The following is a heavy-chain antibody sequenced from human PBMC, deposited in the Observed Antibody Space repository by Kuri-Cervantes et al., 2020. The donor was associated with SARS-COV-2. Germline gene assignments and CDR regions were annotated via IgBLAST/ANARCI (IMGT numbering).Heavy chain of an antibody. J-gene: IGHJ6*03. CDR3: ARGTGSGNYYYYYMDV. Sequence: GGSLRLSCAASGFTFSSYAMHWVRQAPGKGLEWVAVISYDGSNKYYADSVKGRFTISRDNSKNTLYLQMNSLRAEDTAVYYCARGTGSGNYYYYYMDVWGKGTTVTVSS. V-gene: IGHV3-30-3*01. CDR1: GFTFSSYA. CDR2: ISYDGSNK. D-gene: IGHD3-10*01.